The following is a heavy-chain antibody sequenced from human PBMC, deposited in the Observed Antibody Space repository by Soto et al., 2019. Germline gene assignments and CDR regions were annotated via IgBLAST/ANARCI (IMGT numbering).Heavy chain of an antibody. V-gene: IGHV3-30-3*01. CDR1: GFTFSRYA. CDR2: ISRDGSNK. Sequence: AGGSLRLSCAASGFTFSRYAMHWVRQAPGEGLEWVAVISRDGSNKYYGDSVKGRFTVSRDNSNNTLYLSMTSLRPDDTAVFYCARSRNGAVPDSINFWGQGTLVTVS. D-gene: IGHD2-8*01. CDR3: ARSRNGAVPDSINF. J-gene: IGHJ4*02.